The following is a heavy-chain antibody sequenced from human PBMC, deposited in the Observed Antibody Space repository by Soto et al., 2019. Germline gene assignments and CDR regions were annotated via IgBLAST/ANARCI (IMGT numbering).Heavy chain of an antibody. CDR2: IYWDDDK. D-gene: IGHD1-26*01. Sequence: QITLKESGPTLVKPTQPLTLTCTFSGFSLSTSGVGVGWIRQPPGKALEWLALIYWDDDKRYSPSLKSRLTIPNDTSKSQVVFTMTNMDPVDTATYYCAHRRIVPPTLGFDCWGQGTLVTVSS. J-gene: IGHJ4*02. CDR3: AHRRIVPPTLGFDC. CDR1: GFSLSTSGVG. V-gene: IGHV2-5*02.